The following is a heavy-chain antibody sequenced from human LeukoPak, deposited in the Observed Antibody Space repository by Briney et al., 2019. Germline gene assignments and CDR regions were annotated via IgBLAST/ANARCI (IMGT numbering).Heavy chain of an antibody. V-gene: IGHV3-23*01. CDR1: GFTFSSYA. CDR3: AKGPKRAAAGTYFDY. CDR2: ISGSGGST. Sequence: PGGSLRLSCAATGFTFSSYAMSWVRQAPGKGLEWVSAISGSGGSTYYADSVKGRFTISRDNSKNTLYLQMNSLRAEDTAVYYCAKGPKRAAAGTYFDYWGQGTLVTVSS. J-gene: IGHJ4*02. D-gene: IGHD6-13*01.